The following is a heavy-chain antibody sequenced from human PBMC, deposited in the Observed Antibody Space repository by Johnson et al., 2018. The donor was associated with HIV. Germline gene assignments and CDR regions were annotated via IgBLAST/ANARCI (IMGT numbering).Heavy chain of an antibody. J-gene: IGHJ3*02. CDR3: TTGHYYDSSGDAFDI. V-gene: IGHV3-30*04. CDR1: GFTFSSYA. CDR2: ISYDGGDK. D-gene: IGHD3-22*01. Sequence: QVQLVESGGGVVQPGRSLRLSCAASGFTFSSYAMHWVRQAPAKGLEWVAIISYDGGDKDYADSVKGRFTISRDSSKNTLYLQMNSLKTEDTAVYYCTTGHYYDSSGDAFDIWGQGTMVTVSS.